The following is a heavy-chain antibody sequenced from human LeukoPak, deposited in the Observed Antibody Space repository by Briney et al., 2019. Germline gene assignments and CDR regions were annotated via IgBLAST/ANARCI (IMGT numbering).Heavy chain of an antibody. CDR2: IYYSGST. D-gene: IGHD2/OR15-2a*01. V-gene: IGHV4-59*01. CDR3: ARCLSRCNNGFDI. J-gene: IGHJ3*02. CDR1: GASISGYY. Sequence: SETLSLTCSVSGASISGYYWSWIRQPPGKGLEWFGHIYYSGSTTHNPSLKSRVTISVDSSKNQFSLRLSSVTAADTAVYYCARCLSRCNNGFDIWGQGTMVTVSS.